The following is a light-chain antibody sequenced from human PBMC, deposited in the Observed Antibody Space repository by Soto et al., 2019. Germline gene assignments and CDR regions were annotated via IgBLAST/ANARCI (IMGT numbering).Light chain of an antibody. V-gene: IGLV2-23*01. CDR3: CSYAGSTISLVV. CDR1: SSDIGGYNL. Sequence: QSVLTQPASVSGSPGQSITISCTGTSSDIGGYNLVSWYQQLPGKAPKLMIYEAIKRPSGVSNRFSGSKSGITASLTISGLQAEDEADYYCCSYAGSTISLVVFGGGTKLTVL. CDR2: EAI. J-gene: IGLJ2*01.